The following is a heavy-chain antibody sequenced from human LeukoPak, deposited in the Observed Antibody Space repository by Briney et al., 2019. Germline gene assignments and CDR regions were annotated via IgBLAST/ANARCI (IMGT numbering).Heavy chain of an antibody. CDR3: AKGPSRYCSGGSCYSDY. J-gene: IGHJ4*02. CDR1: GFTFSSYA. V-gene: IGHV3-23*01. D-gene: IGHD2-15*01. Sequence: PGGSLRLSCAASGFTFSSYAMSWVRQAPGKGLEWVSDISYSGGSTYYADSVKGRFTISRDNSKNTLYLQMNSLRAEDTAVYFCAKGPSRYCSGGSCYSDYWGPGTLVPVSS. CDR2: ISYSGGST.